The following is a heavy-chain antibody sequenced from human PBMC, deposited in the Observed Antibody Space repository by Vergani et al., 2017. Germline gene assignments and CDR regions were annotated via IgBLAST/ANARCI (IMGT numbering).Heavy chain of an antibody. J-gene: IGHJ4*02. Sequence: QVQLQESGPGLVKPPGTLSLTCAVSGDSISSNNCWTWVRQPPGKGLEWIGYIYDSGDTKYNPSLESRVTMSLDTSKNQFSLNLYSVTAADTAVYYCARGALWWLRQIDSWGQGTLVTVSS. CDR2: IYDSGDT. V-gene: IGHV4-4*03. CDR3: ARGALWWLRQIDS. CDR1: GDSISSNNC. D-gene: IGHD2-21*01.